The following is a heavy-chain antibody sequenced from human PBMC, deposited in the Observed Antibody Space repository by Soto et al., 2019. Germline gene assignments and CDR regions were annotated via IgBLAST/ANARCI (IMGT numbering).Heavy chain of an antibody. J-gene: IGHJ4*02. Sequence: PSETLSLTCTVSDGSISPYYWSWIRQPPGKGLEWIGYIYYAGTTTYNPSLKSRVSISVDTSKNEVSLKLSSVTAADTAVYYCGRASIRYFDCFDYWGQGTLVTVSS. D-gene: IGHD3-9*01. CDR2: IYYAGTT. V-gene: IGHV4-59*12. CDR1: DGSISPYY. CDR3: GRASIRYFDCFDY.